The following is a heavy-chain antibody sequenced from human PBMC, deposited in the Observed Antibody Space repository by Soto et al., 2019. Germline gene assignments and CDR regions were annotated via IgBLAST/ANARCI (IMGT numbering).Heavy chain of an antibody. D-gene: IGHD3-10*01. CDR3: ARLVRGAYEHDY. CDR2: IYYSGST. CDR1: GGSISSSSYY. V-gene: IGHV4-39*01. Sequence: SETLSLTCTVSGGSISSSSYYWGWIRQPPGKGLEWIGSIYYSGSTYYNPSLKSRVTISVDTSKNQSSLKLSSVTAADTAVYYCARLVRGAYEHDYWGQGTLVTVSS. J-gene: IGHJ4*02.